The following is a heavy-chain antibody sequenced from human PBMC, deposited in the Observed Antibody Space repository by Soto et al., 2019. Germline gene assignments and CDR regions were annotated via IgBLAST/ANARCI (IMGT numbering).Heavy chain of an antibody. J-gene: IGHJ4*02. CDR3: AGGNDYAKIGY. V-gene: IGHV4-31*02. CDR1: GGSISSRGYY. Sequence: SETLSLTXTVSGGSISSRGYYCSWIRQFPGKGLEWIGYISYSESTDYNPSLKSRVTISADTSKNQFSLKLSSVTAADTAVYYCAGGNDYAKIGYWGQGAQVTVSS. D-gene: IGHD4-17*01. CDR2: ISYSEST.